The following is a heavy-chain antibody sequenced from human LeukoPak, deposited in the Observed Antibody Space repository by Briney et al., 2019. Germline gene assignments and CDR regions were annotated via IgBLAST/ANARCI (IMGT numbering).Heavy chain of an antibody. CDR2: IYPGDSDT. CDR1: GYSFTSYW. V-gene: IGHV5-51*01. D-gene: IGHD3-10*01. CDR3: ARLSTAPLWFGESHFDY. Sequence: GESLQVSCKGSGYSFTSYWIGWVRQMPGKGLEWMGIIYPGDSDTRYSPSFQGQVTISADKSISTAYLQWSSLKASDTAMYYCARLSTAPLWFGESHFDYWGQGTLVTVSS. J-gene: IGHJ4*02.